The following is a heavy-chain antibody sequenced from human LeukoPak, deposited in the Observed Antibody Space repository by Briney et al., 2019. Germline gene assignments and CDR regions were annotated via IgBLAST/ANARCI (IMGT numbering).Heavy chain of an antibody. J-gene: IGHJ4*02. CDR3: AIQSPTDSSGYYSGFDQ. CDR2: IYSSGFT. D-gene: IGHD3-22*01. V-gene: IGHV4-4*07. CDR1: GGSISNYY. Sequence: SETLSLTCTVSGGSISNYYWSWTRQSAGKGLEWIGRIYSSGFTNHNPSLKSRVTMSVDTSKNQFSLRLSAVTAADTAVYYCAIQSPTDSSGYYSGFDQWGQGTLVTVSS.